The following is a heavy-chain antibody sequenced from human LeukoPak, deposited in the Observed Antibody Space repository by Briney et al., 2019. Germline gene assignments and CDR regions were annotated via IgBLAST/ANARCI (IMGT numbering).Heavy chain of an antibody. CDR2: INGDGSST. CDR3: AREDESGYEIDS. V-gene: IGHV3-74*03. Sequence: GRSLRLSCVASGFTFRSYWMHWVRQAPGKGLVWVSRINGDGSSTTYADSVKGRFTFSRDNAQNTLYLQMHSLRAEDTGVYYCAREDESGYEIDSWGQGTLVTVSS. J-gene: IGHJ4*02. D-gene: IGHD5-12*01. CDR1: GFTFRSYW.